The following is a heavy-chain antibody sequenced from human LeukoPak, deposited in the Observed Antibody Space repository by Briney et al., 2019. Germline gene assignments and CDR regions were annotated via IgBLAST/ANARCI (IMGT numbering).Heavy chain of an antibody. Sequence: ASVKVSCKASGYTFTGYYMHWVRQAPGQGLEWMGWINPNSGGTDYAQKFQGRVTMTRDTSISTAYMELSRLRSDDTAVYYCARVSYYGSGSYPNYYYYYYMDVWGKGTTVTISS. CDR1: GYTFTGYY. J-gene: IGHJ6*03. D-gene: IGHD3-10*01. CDR3: ARVSYYGSGSYPNYYYYYYMDV. CDR2: INPNSGGT. V-gene: IGHV1-2*02.